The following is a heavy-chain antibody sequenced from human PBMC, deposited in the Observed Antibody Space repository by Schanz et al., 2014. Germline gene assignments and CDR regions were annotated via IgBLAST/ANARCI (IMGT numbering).Heavy chain of an antibody. CDR2: LTGSGGGT. V-gene: IGHV3-23*01. CDR1: GFTFSTYA. J-gene: IGHJ4*02. Sequence: EVKLLESGGHLVQPGGSLRLSCVASGFTFSTYAMSWVRQAPGKGPEWVSSLTGSGGGTYYADSVRGRFAISRDNSKNTLYLQMNSLRAEDTAVYYCERLDSSSWYPRYWGQGTLVTVSS. D-gene: IGHD6-13*01. CDR3: ERLDSSSWYPRY.